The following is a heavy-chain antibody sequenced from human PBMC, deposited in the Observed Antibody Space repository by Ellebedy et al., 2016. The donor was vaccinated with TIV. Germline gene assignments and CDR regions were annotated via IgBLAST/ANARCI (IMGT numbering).Heavy chain of an antibody. V-gene: IGHV4-59*01. CDR2: IYYAGSA. D-gene: IGHD1-26*01. CDR3: ASAPLGRNWYFDF. CDR1: GGSITNYY. J-gene: IGHJ2*01. Sequence: MPSETLSLTCSVSGGSITNYYWSWIRQPPGKELEWIAYIYYAGSANYNPSLKSRVTISIDTSKSQFSLQLSSVTAADTAVYYCASAPLGRNWYFDFWGRGTLVTASA.